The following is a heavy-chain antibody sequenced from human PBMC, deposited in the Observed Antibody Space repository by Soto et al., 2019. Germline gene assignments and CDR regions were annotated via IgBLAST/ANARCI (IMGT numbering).Heavy chain of an antibody. CDR2: IYYSGST. J-gene: IGHJ4*02. V-gene: IGHV4-31*03. Sequence: TLSLTCTVSGASINSGGYSWSWIRQHPGKGLEWIGYIYYSGSTSYTPSLKSRVTISIDTSKNQFSLKLSSVTAADTAVYYCARAQTIFGIITVFDYWGQGTLVTVSS. D-gene: IGHD3-3*01. CDR1: GASINSGGYS. CDR3: ARAQTIFGIITVFDY.